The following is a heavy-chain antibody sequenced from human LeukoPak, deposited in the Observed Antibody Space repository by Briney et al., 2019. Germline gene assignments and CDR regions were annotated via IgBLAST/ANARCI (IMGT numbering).Heavy chain of an antibody. D-gene: IGHD5-18*01. Sequence: SVKVSCKASGGTFSSYAISWVRQAPGQGLEWMGRIIPIFGTANYAQKLQGRVTITTDESTSTAYMELSSLRSEDTAVYYCARAGGYSYGYPYWGQGTLVTVSS. CDR3: ARAGGYSYGYPY. CDR1: GGTFSSYA. J-gene: IGHJ4*02. CDR2: IIPIFGTA. V-gene: IGHV1-69*05.